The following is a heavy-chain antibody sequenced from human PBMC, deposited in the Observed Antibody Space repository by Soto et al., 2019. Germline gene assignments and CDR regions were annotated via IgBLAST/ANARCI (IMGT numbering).Heavy chain of an antibody. J-gene: IGHJ5*02. Sequence: PGGSLRLSCAASGFTFKNFAVSWVRQAPGKGMEWVSAIGGSGSSANYADSVKGRFTVSRDDSKSTLYLQMSGLRVDDTALYYYAKEAVDYNWEYQWFDHWGQGTLVTVSS. D-gene: IGHD1-20*01. V-gene: IGHV3-23*01. CDR2: IGGSGSSA. CDR3: AKEAVDYNWEYQWFDH. CDR1: GFTFKNFA.